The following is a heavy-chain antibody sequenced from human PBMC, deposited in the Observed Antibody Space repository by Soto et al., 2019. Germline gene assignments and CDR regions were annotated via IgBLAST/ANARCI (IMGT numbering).Heavy chain of an antibody. CDR2: LYDIDGS. Sequence: DVQLVESGGGLIQPGESLRLSCGAFGFTISGKKYVAWVRQAPGKGLEWVSALYDIDGSFYADSVKGRFTTSSDSSKTTVYLQMNDLRPDDTAVYYCATWHEREHAYDVWGLGPTVTVSS. V-gene: IGHV3-53*01. J-gene: IGHJ3*01. CDR3: ATWHEREHAYDV. D-gene: IGHD1-1*01. CDR1: GFTISGKKY.